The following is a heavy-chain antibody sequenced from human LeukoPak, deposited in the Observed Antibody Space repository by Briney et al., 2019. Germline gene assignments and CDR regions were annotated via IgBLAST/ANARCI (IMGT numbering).Heavy chain of an antibody. D-gene: IGHD3-22*01. V-gene: IGHV4-34*01. Sequence: SETLSLTCAVYGGSFSGYYWSWIRQPPGKGLEWIGEISHSGSTNYNPSLKSRVTISVDTSKNQFSLKLSSVTAADTAVYYCARGLGDYDSSGYHHDYWGQGTLVTVSS. CDR1: GGSFSGYY. CDR3: ARGLGDYDSSGYHHDY. J-gene: IGHJ4*02. CDR2: ISHSGST.